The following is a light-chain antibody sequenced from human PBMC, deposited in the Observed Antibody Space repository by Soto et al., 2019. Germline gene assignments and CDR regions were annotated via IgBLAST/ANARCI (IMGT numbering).Light chain of an antibody. CDR3: QQYGISPRS. V-gene: IGKV3-20*01. CDR1: PSVSSSY. J-gene: IGKJ1*01. CDR2: GAS. Sequence: IALTEPPGTLSVSLGERATLSCXASPSVSSSYLAWYQQKPGQAHRLLIYGASARATSIPDRFSGSGSGTDFTLTINRLEPEDSAVYYCQQYGISPRSFGQGTKVDIK.